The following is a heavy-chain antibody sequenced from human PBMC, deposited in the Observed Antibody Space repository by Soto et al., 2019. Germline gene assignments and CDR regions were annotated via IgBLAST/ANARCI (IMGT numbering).Heavy chain of an antibody. CDR1: GLTFSDHY. CDR2: ISSSAGTI. J-gene: IGHJ6*02. CDR3: ARAPYFGSGTYYYYALDV. D-gene: IGHD3-10*01. Sequence: QVQLVESGGGLVKPGGSLRLSCAAAGLTFSDHYMTWIRQAPGKGLEWISYISSSAGTIYYADSVKGRFTISRDNAKNSLYLQVTNLRAEDTAVYYCARAPYFGSGTYYYYALDVWGQGTTVTVSS. V-gene: IGHV3-11*01.